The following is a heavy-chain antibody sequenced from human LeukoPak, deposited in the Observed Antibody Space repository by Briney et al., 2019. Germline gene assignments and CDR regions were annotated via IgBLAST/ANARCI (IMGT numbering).Heavy chain of an antibody. V-gene: IGHV1-18*01. J-gene: IGHJ4*02. CDR1: GYTFPSYV. Sequence: SSVNVSRQASGYTFPSYVISWVRQAPGKGLEGVGWIRAYNRNKNDAQNRQGTVTRTTNTPTNIAYMELRSLRADDTAVYYCARDPKPFYCSSTGVDYWGQGTLVTVSS. CDR3: ARDPKPFYCSSTGVDY. CDR2: IRAYNRNK. D-gene: IGHD6-6*01.